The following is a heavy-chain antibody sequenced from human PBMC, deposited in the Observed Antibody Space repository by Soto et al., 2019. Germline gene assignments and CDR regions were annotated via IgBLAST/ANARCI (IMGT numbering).Heavy chain of an antibody. D-gene: IGHD3-10*01. Sequence: QVQLQESGTGLVKPSQTLSLTCTVSGDSISSGGYYWSWIRQHPGKGLEWIGYIYYSGSTYYNPSLKSRVTISVDTSKNQFSLKLSSVTAADTAVYYCARVTYGAGSDSFYYFDYWGQGTLVTVSS. CDR3: ARVTYGAGSDSFYYFDY. CDR1: GDSISSGGYY. J-gene: IGHJ4*02. CDR2: IYYSGST. V-gene: IGHV4-31*03.